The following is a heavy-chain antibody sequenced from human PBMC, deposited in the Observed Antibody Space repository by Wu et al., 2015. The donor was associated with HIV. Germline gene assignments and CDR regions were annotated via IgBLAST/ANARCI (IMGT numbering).Heavy chain of an antibody. CDR1: GGSFSGYY. V-gene: IGHV4-34*01. CDR3: ARARLGDYQLMSWGNWFDP. J-gene: IGHJ5*02. CDR2: INHGGST. Sequence: QVHLQQWGAGLLKPSETLSLTCAVYGGSFSGYYWSWIRQSPGKGLEWIGEINHGGSTNYNSSLKSRVSISVDTSKNQFSLKLRSVTAADTAMYYCARARLGDYQLMSWGNWFDPWGRGTLVTVSS. D-gene: IGHD3-16*01.